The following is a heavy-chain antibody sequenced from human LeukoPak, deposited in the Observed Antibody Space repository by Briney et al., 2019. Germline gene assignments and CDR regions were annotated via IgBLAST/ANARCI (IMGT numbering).Heavy chain of an antibody. Sequence: GASVTVSCKSSGYTFTSYGISWVRQPPGHGLEWVGLISAYNGNTKYAQKLQGRVTITTDTSTSTAYMELKSQRSDDTAVYYCGRDGPDYYDSSAYLRRLYSAFGYWGQGTLVTVSS. CDR3: GRDGPDYYDSSAYLRRLYSAFGY. CDR2: ISAYNGNT. D-gene: IGHD3-22*01. CDR1: GYTFTSYG. J-gene: IGHJ4*02. V-gene: IGHV1-18*01.